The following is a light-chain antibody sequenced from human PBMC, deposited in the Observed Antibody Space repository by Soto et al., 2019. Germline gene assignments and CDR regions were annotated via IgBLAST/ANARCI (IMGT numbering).Light chain of an antibody. V-gene: IGLV2-14*01. CDR3: SSYISSNTFYV. CDR2: DVS. J-gene: IGLJ1*01. Sequence: QSALTQPAAVSGSRGQSITISCTGTSRDIGGHNYVSWYQQHPGKAPKLIIYDVSNRPSGTSNRFSGSKSGNTASLTISGLQVEDESDYYCSSYISSNTFYVFGTGTKLTVL. CDR1: SRDIGGHNY.